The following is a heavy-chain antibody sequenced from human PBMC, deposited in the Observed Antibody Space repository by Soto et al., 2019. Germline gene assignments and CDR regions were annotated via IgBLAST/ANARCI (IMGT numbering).Heavy chain of an antibody. CDR3: AREGDSSGYKAFDI. CDR2: IYYSGST. D-gene: IGHD3-22*01. Sequence: SETLSLTCTVSGGSISSGGYYWSWIRQHPGKGLEWIGYIYYSGSTYYNPSLKSRVTISVDTSKNQFSLKLSSVTAADTAVYYCAREGDSSGYKAFDIWGQGTMVTVSS. CDR1: GGSISSGGYY. V-gene: IGHV4-31*03. J-gene: IGHJ3*02.